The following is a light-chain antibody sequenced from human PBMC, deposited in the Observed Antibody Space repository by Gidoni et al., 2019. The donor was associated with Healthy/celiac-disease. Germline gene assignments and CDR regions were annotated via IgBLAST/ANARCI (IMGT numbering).Light chain of an antibody. CDR2: GAS. J-gene: IGKJ5*01. Sequence: IVMTHSPATLSVSPGERATLSCRASQSVSSNLAWYQQNPGQAPRLLIYGASTRATCIPARLSGSGSGTEFTLTSSSLPSEDFAVYYCQQYNNWPPIPFGQGTRLEIK. CDR3: QQYNNWPPIP. V-gene: IGKV3-15*01. CDR1: QSVSSN.